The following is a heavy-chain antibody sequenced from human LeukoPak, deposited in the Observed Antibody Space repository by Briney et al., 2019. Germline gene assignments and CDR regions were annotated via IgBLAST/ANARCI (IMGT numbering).Heavy chain of an antibody. CDR3: ARDGGQTDAFDI. J-gene: IGHJ3*02. Sequence: SETLSLICAVYGGSFSDYFWSWIRQPPGKGLEWIGEISHSGSTTYNPSLKSRVTISVDTSKNQFSLKLSSVTAADTAVYYCARDGGQTDAFDIWGQGTMVTVSS. CDR1: GGSFSDYF. CDR2: ISHSGST. D-gene: IGHD2-15*01. V-gene: IGHV4-34*09.